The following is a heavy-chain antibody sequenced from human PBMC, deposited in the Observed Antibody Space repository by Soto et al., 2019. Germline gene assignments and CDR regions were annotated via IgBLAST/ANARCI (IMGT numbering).Heavy chain of an antibody. J-gene: IGHJ4*02. CDR2: ISVSGGST. CDR3: AKRSIGSYFDY. D-gene: IGHD1-26*01. Sequence: EVQLLESGGGLVQPGGSLRLSCAASGFTFSNYAMSWVRQAPGKGLEWVSVISVSGGSTYYADSVKGRFTISRDNSKNTLYLQMNSLRAEDTAVYYCAKRSIGSYFDYWGQGTLVTVSS. V-gene: IGHV3-23*01. CDR1: GFTFSNYA.